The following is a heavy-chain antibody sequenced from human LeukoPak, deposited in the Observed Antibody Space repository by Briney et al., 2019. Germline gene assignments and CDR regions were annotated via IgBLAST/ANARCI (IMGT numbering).Heavy chain of an antibody. CDR1: GGSFSGYY. CDR2: INHSGST. V-gene: IGHV4-34*01. Sequence: SETLSLTCAVYGGSFSGYYWSWIRQPPGKGLEWIGEINHSGSTDYNPSLKSRVTISVDTSKNQFSLKLSSVTAADTAVYYCARLIGRRRWFGELSPRFDPWGQGTLVTVSS. D-gene: IGHD3-10*01. J-gene: IGHJ5*02. CDR3: ARLIGRRRWFGELSPRFDP.